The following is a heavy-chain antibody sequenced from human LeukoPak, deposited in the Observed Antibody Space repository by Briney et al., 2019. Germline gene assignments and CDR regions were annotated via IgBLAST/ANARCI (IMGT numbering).Heavy chain of an antibody. CDR2: ISVSDDST. V-gene: IGHV3-23*01. D-gene: IGHD2-2*01. J-gene: IGHJ4*02. CDR3: ARDRYCVSTNCPYDF. Sequence: GGSLRLSCAASGFTSSDYTMNWVRQSPGKGLEWVSGISVSDDSTYYADSVKGRFTISRDESNNMLHLQMNSLRAEDTAVYYCARDRYCVSTNCPYDFWGQGTPVTVSS. CDR1: GFTSSDYT.